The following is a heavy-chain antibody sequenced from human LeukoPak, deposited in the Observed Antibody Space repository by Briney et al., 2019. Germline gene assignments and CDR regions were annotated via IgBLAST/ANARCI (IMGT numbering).Heavy chain of an antibody. CDR3: ARRGGHGNWFDP. CDR2: FIPGDSDT. J-gene: IGHJ5*02. Sequence: GESLKISCKGSGYSFTSYWIGWLRQMPGKGVEGMGIFIPGDSDTRYSASFQGQVTISADKSISTAYLQWSSLKASDTAMYYCARRGGHGNWFDPWGQGTLVTVSS. V-gene: IGHV5-51*01. D-gene: IGHD3-16*01. CDR1: GYSFTSYW.